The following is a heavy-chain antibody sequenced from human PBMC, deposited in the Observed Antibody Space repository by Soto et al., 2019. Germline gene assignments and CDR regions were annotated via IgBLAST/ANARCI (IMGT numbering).Heavy chain of an antibody. D-gene: IGHD5-12*01. Sequence: QVQLVESGGGVVQPGRSLRLSCAASGFTFSRHGMHWVRQAPGKGLEWVAVIWYDGSNKYCADSVKGRFTISRDNSKNTLYLQMNSLRAEDTAVYYCARDEEMATISFFDYWGQGTLVTVSS. J-gene: IGHJ4*02. V-gene: IGHV3-33*01. CDR2: IWYDGSNK. CDR3: ARDEEMATISFFDY. CDR1: GFTFSRHG.